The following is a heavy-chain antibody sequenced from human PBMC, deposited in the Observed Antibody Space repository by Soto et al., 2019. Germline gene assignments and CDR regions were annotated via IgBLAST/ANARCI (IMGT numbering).Heavy chain of an antibody. D-gene: IGHD3-22*01. Sequence: PWGSLRLSCSACGFTVSSYAMHWVRQAPGKGLEYVSAISSNGGSTYYADSVKGRFTISRDNSKNTLYLQMSSLRAEDTAVYYCVKNYDSSGYYYAGSDYWGQGTLVTVSS. CDR2: ISSNGGST. CDR3: VKNYDSSGYYYAGSDY. CDR1: GFTVSSYA. V-gene: IGHV3-64D*08. J-gene: IGHJ4*02.